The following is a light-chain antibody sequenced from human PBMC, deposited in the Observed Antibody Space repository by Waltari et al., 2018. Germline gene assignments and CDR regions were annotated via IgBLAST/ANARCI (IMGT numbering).Light chain of an antibody. CDR3: QQYFMTPT. CDR2: LVS. V-gene: IGKV2-28*01. Sequence: IVMTQSPLSLPVTSGEPASISCMSCQPLLHSNLYNSLDWDLQKPGQSPQLLIYLVSNRAAGVPDRFSGSGSGTDFTLKISRVEAEDVGVYYCQQYFMTPTFGQGTRVEIK. CDR1: QPLLHSNLYNS. J-gene: IGKJ1*01.